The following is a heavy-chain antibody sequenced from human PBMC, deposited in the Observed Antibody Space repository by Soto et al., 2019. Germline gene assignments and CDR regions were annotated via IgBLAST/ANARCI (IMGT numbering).Heavy chain of an antibody. Sequence: GGPLRLPCAGFGFTLSTYAMHWVRQAPGKGLEWVAVISYDGSNKYSADSVNGRFTISRNNSKNTLCLQMNGLRAEVTAVYYCARVLAPSMVRGSMHVWGQGTTVTVSS. CDR1: GFTLSTYA. V-gene: IGHV3-30-3*01. D-gene: IGHD3-10*01. J-gene: IGHJ6*02. CDR3: ARVLAPSMVRGSMHV. CDR2: ISYDGSNK.